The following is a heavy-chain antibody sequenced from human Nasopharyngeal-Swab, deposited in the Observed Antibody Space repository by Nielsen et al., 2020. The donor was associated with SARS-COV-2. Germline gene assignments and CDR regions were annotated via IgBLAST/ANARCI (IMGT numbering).Heavy chain of an antibody. CDR1: GYTFSDYF. J-gene: IGHJ4*02. CDR2: LNPNTGVA. CDR3: ARKKQLVRPFDY. V-gene: IGHV1-2*06. Sequence: SVKVSFMTSGYTFSDYFLHWVREAPGQGLEWMGRLNPNTGVANYAQKFQGRVTMTRDTSLSTGYMELSSLRSDDTAVYYCARKKQLVRPFDYWGQGTLVTVSS. D-gene: IGHD6-13*01.